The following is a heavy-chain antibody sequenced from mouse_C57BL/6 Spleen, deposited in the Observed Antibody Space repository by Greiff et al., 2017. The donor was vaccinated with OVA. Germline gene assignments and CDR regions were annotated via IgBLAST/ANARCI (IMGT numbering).Heavy chain of an antibody. CDR1: GYSITSGYY. J-gene: IGHJ4*01. Sequence: EVHLVESGPGLVKPSQSLSLTCSVTGYSITSGYYWNWIRQFPGNKLEWMGYISYDGSNNYNPSLKNRISITRDTSKNQFFLKLNSVTTEDTATYYCARNWDGYYAMDYWGQGTSVTVSS. CDR3: ARNWDGYYAMDY. D-gene: IGHD4-1*01. CDR2: ISYDGSN. V-gene: IGHV3-6*01.